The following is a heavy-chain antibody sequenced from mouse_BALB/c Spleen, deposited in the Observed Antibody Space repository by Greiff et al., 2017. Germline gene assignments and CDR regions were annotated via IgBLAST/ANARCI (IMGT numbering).Heavy chain of an antibody. Sequence: EVQVVESGGGLVQPGGSRKLSCAASGFTFSSFGMHWVRQAPEKGLEWVAYISSGSSTIYYADTVKGRFTISRDNPKNTLFLQMTSLRSEDTAMYYCARYGNYPFAYWGQGTLVTVSA. J-gene: IGHJ3*01. D-gene: IGHD2-1*01. V-gene: IGHV5-17*02. CDR2: ISSGSSTI. CDR3: ARYGNYPFAY. CDR1: GFTFSSFG.